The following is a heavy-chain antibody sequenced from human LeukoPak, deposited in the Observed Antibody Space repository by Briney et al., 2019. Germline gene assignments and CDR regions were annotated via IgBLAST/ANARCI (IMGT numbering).Heavy chain of an antibody. CDR1: GFSFSDYG. CDR3: ARDREQWLVRRFDY. D-gene: IGHD6-19*01. J-gene: IGHJ4*02. Sequence: GGPLRLSCVASGFSFSDYGMHWVRQAPGKGLEWVAFIRFDGTNEQYADSVKGRFIISRDEAKKTLYLQMHSLRAEDTAVYYCARDREQWLVRRFDYWGQGTLVTVSS. CDR2: IRFDGTNE. V-gene: IGHV3-30*02.